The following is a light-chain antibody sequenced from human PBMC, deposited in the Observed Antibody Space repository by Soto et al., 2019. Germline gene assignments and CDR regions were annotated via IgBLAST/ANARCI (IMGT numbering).Light chain of an antibody. CDR3: QQRSNWPSYT. CDR2: DAS. V-gene: IGKV3-11*01. J-gene: IGKJ2*01. CDR1: QSVSDY. Sequence: EIVLTQTPATLSLSPGERATLSCRASQSVSDYLVWYQHRPGQAPRLLIYDASNRATGVPVRFSGSGSGTDFTLTISSLEPEDFAVYFCQQRSNWPSYTFGQGTKLEIK.